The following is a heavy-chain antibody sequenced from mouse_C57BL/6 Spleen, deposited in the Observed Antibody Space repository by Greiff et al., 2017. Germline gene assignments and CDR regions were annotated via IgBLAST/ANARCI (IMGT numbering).Heavy chain of an antibody. CDR3: ARRNYSNSAWFAY. J-gene: IGHJ3*01. CDR2: ISGGGGNT. V-gene: IGHV5-9*01. CDR1: GFTFSSYT. Sequence: EVQRVESGGGLVKPGGSLKLSCAASGFTFSSYTMSWVRQTPEKRLEWVATISGGGGNTYYPDSVKGRFTISRDNAKNTLYLQMSSMRSEDTALYYCARRNYSNSAWFAYWGQGTLVTVSA. D-gene: IGHD2-5*01.